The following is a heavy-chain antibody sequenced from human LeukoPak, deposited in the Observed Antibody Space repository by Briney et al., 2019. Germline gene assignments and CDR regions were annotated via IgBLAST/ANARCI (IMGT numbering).Heavy chain of an antibody. Sequence: ASVKVSCKASGYTFTSYYMHWVRQAPGQGLEWMGIINPSGGSTSYAQKFQGRVTMTRDTSTSTVYMELSSLRSEDTAVYYCARDTVVVPAARGMDVWGQGTTVTVSS. D-gene: IGHD2-2*01. CDR1: GYTFTSYY. CDR3: ARDTVVVPAARGMDV. V-gene: IGHV1-46*01. J-gene: IGHJ6*02. CDR2: INPSGGST.